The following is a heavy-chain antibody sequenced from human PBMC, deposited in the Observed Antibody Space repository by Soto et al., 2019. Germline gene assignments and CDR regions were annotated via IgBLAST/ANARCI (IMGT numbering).Heavy chain of an antibody. V-gene: IGHV1-69*06. CDR3: ASAGYSSGWSSSFDP. Sequence: GASVKVSCKASGGTFSSYAISWVRQAPGQGLEWMGGIIPIFGTANYAQKFQGRVTITADKSTSTAYMELSSLRSEDMAVYYCASAGYSSGWSSSFDPWGQGTLVTVSS. CDR1: GGTFSSYA. J-gene: IGHJ5*02. D-gene: IGHD6-19*01. CDR2: IIPIFGTA.